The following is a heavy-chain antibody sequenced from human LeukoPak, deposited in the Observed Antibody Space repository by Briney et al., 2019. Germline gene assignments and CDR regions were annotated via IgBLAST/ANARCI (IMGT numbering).Heavy chain of an antibody. J-gene: IGHJ2*01. V-gene: IGHV4-59*11. CDR1: GVSISSHY. CDR3: ASLIVGARWYVYI. CDR2: IYYSGST. Sequence: PAETLSLTCTVSGVSISSHYRSWIRQPPGKGLEWIGYIYYSGSTNYNPSLKSRVSISVDTSKNQFSLKLSSVTAADSAVYYCASLIVGARWYVYIWGRGSLGTASS. D-gene: IGHD1-26*01.